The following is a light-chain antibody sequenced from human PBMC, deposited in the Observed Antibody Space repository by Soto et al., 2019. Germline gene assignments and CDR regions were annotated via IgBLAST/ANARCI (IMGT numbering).Light chain of an antibody. CDR3: QHRINWPLT. J-gene: IGKJ4*01. CDR2: DAS. Sequence: EIVLTQSPATLSLSPGERATLSCRASQSVTSFLAWYQQKPGQAPRLLIYDASNRATGIPARFSGRGSGTDFTRTISSLEPEDFAVYYCQHRINWPLTFGGGTKVEIK. V-gene: IGKV3-11*01. CDR1: QSVTSF.